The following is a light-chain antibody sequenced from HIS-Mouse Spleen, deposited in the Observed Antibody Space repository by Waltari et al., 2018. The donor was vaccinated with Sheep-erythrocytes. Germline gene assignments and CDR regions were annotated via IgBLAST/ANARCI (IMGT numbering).Light chain of an antibody. CDR3: CSYAGSSTPWV. CDR1: RSDVGSYNL. Sequence: QSALTQPASVSGSPGTSITISCTGTRSDVGSYNLVSWYQQHPGKAPKLMIYEGSKRPSGVSNRFSGSKSGNTASLTISGLQAEDEADYYCCSYAGSSTPWVFGGGTKLTVL. J-gene: IGLJ3*02. V-gene: IGLV2-23*01. CDR2: EGS.